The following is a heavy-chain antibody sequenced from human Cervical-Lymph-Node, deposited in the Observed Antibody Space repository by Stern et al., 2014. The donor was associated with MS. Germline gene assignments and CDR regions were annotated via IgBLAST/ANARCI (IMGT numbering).Heavy chain of an antibody. CDR3: ARGYEGFYFDY. Sequence: VQLVESGAEVKKPGASLKVSCNGLGYTISSWAINWVRQAPGQGLEWMAWINIDNGHSNYAQNCRGIVTMTTDTSTNTAYMEMRSLRSDDTAVYYCARGYEGFYFDYWGQGSQVIVSS. J-gene: IGHJ4*02. V-gene: IGHV1-18*01. CDR2: INIDNGHS. CDR1: GYTISSWA. D-gene: IGHD2-15*01.